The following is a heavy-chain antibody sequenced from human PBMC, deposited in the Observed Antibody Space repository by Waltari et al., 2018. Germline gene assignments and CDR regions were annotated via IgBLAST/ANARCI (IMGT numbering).Heavy chain of an antibody. CDR1: GGSIGSRNW. V-gene: IGHV4-4*01. Sequence: QVQLQESGPGLVKPSGTLSLTCAVSGGSIGSRNWWRWVRQPPGKGLEWIGEIYHSGSTNYNPSLKSRVTISVDKSKNQFSLKLSSVTAADTAVYCCARTTQRYNWNDVGAFDIWGQGTMVTVSS. CDR3: ARTTQRYNWNDVGAFDI. D-gene: IGHD1-1*01. J-gene: IGHJ3*02. CDR2: IYHSGST.